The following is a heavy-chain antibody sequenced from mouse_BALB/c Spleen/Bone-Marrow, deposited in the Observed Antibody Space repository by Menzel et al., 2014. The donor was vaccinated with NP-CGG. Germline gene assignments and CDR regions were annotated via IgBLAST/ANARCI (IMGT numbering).Heavy chain of an antibody. CDR3: ARHEGGGYFDD. V-gene: IGHV1-62-2*01. Sequence: VQLVESGAGLVKPGASVKLSCKASGYTFTESIIHWVKQRSGQGLEWIGWFYPGSGSIKYNEKFKDKATLTADKSSSTVYMELSRLTAEDSAVYFCARHEGGGYFDDWGQGTTRTVSS. CDR2: FYPGSGSI. CDR1: GYTFTESI. J-gene: IGHJ2*01. D-gene: IGHD1-1*02.